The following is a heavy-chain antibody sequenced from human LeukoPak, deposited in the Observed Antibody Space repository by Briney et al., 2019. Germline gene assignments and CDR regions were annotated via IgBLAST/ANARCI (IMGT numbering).Heavy chain of an antibody. Sequence: PGGSLRPSCAASGFIFSSYGMHWVRQAPGKGLEWVAVISYDGSNKYNADSVKGRFTISRDNSKNTLYLQMNSLRAEDTAVYYCAKDVEMATIISRGLIDYWGQGTPVTVSS. CDR3: AKDVEMATIISRGLIDY. CDR1: GFIFSSYG. CDR2: ISYDGSNK. V-gene: IGHV3-30*18. J-gene: IGHJ4*02. D-gene: IGHD5-24*01.